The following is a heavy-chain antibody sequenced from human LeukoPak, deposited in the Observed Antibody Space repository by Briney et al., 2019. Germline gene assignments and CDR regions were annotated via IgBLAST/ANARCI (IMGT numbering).Heavy chain of an antibody. Sequence: GASVKVSCKASGYTFTSYGISWVRQAPGQGLEWMGWISAYNGNTNYAQKFQGRVTITRNTSISTAYMELSSLRPEDTAVYYCARRLGLRWDLQAFDIWGQGTMVTVSS. V-gene: IGHV1-18*01. D-gene: IGHD4-23*01. CDR1: GYTFTSYG. CDR3: ARRLGLRWDLQAFDI. CDR2: ISAYNGNT. J-gene: IGHJ3*02.